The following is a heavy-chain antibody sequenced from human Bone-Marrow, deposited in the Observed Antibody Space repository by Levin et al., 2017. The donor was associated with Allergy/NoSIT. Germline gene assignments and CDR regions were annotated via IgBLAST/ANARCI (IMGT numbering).Heavy chain of an antibody. Sequence: GGSLRLSCSASGFTFSNYAMSWVRQAPGKGLEWVSTISGSGGDTYYTDSVKGRFTISRDNSKNTLYLQMNSLRAEDTAVYYCAKGRSGSSTSCYNYWGQGTLVTVSS. CDR1: GFTFSNYA. V-gene: IGHV3-23*01. CDR2: ISGSGGDT. J-gene: IGHJ4*02. D-gene: IGHD2-2*02. CDR3: AKGRSGSSTSCYNY.